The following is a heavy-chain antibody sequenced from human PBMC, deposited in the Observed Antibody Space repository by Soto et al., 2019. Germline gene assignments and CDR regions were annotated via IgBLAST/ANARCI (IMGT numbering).Heavy chain of an antibody. D-gene: IGHD1-7*01. J-gene: IGHJ5*02. V-gene: IGHV3-23*01. CDR2: ISGSGGSA. CDR1: GFTFSSYA. Sequence: LRLSCAASGFTFSSYAMSWVRQAPGKGLEWVSGISGSGGSAYYADSVKGRFTISRDNSKNTLYLQMNSLRAEDTAVYNCAKDISPGTARSPGPWGRGTLVTVSS. CDR3: AKDISPGTARSPGP.